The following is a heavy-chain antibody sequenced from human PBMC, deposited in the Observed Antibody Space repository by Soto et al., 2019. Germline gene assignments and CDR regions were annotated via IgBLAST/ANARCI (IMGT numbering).Heavy chain of an antibody. Sequence: EVQLVESGGGLVQPGGSVRLSCAASGFTFSSYWMSWVRQAPGKGLEWVANIRQDGSDKYYVDSVKGRFTISRDNSKNSLSLQMNSLRAEDTAIYYCASPQQWLGQRGDIDYWGQGTLVTVSS. J-gene: IGHJ4*02. V-gene: IGHV3-7*05. CDR3: ASPQQWLGQRGDIDY. CDR1: GFTFSSYW. CDR2: IRQDGSDK. D-gene: IGHD6-19*01.